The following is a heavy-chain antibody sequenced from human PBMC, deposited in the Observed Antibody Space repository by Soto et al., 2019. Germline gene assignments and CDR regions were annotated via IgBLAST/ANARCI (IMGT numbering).Heavy chain of an antibody. CDR1: GGSISSSNW. J-gene: IGHJ5*02. Sequence: PSETLSLTCAVSGGSISSSNWWSWVRQPPGKGLEWIGEIYHSGSTNYNPSLKSRVTISVDKSKNQFSLKLSSVTAADTAVYYCARHLVVPAAIISGGDWFDPWGQGTLVTVSS. CDR3: ARHLVVPAAIISGGDWFDP. CDR2: IYHSGST. D-gene: IGHD2-2*01. V-gene: IGHV4-4*02.